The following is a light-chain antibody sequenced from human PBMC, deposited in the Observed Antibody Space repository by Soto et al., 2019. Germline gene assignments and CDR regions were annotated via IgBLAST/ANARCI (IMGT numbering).Light chain of an antibody. Sequence: DIQMTQSPSTLSASVGDRVIITCRASQSINNWLAWYQQKPRKAPKLLIYKASSLESGVPSRFSGSGSGTEFTLTISSLQPDDFATYYCQQYNSFPLTFGGGITVDMK. J-gene: IGKJ4*01. V-gene: IGKV1-5*03. CDR2: KAS. CDR1: QSINNW. CDR3: QQYNSFPLT.